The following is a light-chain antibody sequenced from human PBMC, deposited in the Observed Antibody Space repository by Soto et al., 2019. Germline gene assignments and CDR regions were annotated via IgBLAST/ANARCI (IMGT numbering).Light chain of an antibody. Sequence: QSALTQPRSVSGSPGQSVTISCTGTSSDVGGYNYVSWYQQHPDKAPKLMIYDVSKRPSGVPDRFSGSKSGNTASLIISALQAEDEADYYCCSYAGSYTLVFGGGTKVTVL. CDR2: DVS. CDR1: SSDVGGYNY. CDR3: CSYAGSYTLV. V-gene: IGLV2-11*01. J-gene: IGLJ2*01.